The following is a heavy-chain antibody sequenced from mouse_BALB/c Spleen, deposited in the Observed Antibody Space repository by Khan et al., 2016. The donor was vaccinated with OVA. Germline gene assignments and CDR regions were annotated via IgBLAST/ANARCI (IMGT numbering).Heavy chain of an antibody. V-gene: IGHV1-76*01. D-gene: IGHD2-13*01. CDR3: AREEDLDYIKD. J-gene: IGHJ2*01. CDR1: GYIFTSSW. CDR2: IYPGTNNT. Sequence: QVQLKESGAELVRPGASVKLSCKTSGYIFTSSWIHWVKQRSGQGLEWIARIYPGTNNTYYNEKLKDKATLTADKSSSTVYMQLSSLKSEDSAVYVCAREEDLDYIKDWGQGTTLTVSS.